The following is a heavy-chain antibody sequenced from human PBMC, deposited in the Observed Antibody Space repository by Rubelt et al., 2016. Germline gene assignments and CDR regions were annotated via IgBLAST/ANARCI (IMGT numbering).Heavy chain of an antibody. CDR3: AKDHSRSSTSCYDY. CDR2: ISYDGSNK. V-gene: IGHV3-30*18. Sequence: RLSCAASGFTFSSYGMHWVRQAPGKGLEWVAVISYDGSNKYYADSVKGRFTISRDNSKNTLYLQMNSLRAEDTAVYYCAKDHSRSSTSCYDYWGQGTLVTVSS. CDR1: GFTFSSYG. D-gene: IGHD2-2*01. J-gene: IGHJ4*02.